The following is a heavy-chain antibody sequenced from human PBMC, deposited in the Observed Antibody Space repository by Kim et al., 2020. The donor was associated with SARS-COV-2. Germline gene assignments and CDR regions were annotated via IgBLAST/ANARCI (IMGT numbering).Heavy chain of an antibody. Sequence: GSTNYIPSLKRRVTISVDTSKNQFSLKLSSVTAADTAVYYCARGGGAFDIWGQGTMVTVSS. D-gene: IGHD3-16*01. J-gene: IGHJ3*02. V-gene: IGHV4-34*01. CDR2: GST. CDR3: ARGGGAFDI.